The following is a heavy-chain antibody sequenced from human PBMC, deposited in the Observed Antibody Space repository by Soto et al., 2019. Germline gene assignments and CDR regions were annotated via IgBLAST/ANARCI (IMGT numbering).Heavy chain of an antibody. J-gene: IGHJ6*02. V-gene: IGHV1-69*01. CDR1: GGTFSSYA. CDR2: IIPISGTA. CDR3: ARSHGSSTSLEIYYYYYYGMDV. Sequence: QVQLVQSGAEVKKPGSSVKVSCKASGGTFSSYAISWVRQAPGQGLEWMGGIIPISGTANYEQKFQGRVTITSDESTSSAYMELSSRRSEDTAVYYCARSHGSSTSLEIYYYYYYGMDVWGQGTTVTVSS. D-gene: IGHD2-2*01.